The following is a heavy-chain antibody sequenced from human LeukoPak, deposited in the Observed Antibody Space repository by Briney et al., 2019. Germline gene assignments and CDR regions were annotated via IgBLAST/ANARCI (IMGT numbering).Heavy chain of an antibody. J-gene: IGHJ4*02. D-gene: IGHD6-6*01. CDR3: ARGLVSHSSSSRPCFDY. Sequence: PSETLSLTCAVYGGSFSGYYWSWIRQPPGKGLEWIGEINHSGSTNYNPSLKSRVTISVDTSKNQFSLKLSSVTAADTAVYYCARGLVSHSSSSRPCFDYWGQGTLVTVSS. CDR2: INHSGST. CDR1: GGSFSGYY. V-gene: IGHV4-34*01.